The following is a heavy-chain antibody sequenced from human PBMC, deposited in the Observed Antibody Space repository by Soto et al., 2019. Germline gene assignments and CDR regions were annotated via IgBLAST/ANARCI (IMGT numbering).Heavy chain of an antibody. Sequence: QVQLVQSGAEVKKPGSSVKVSCKSSGGTFSSYTISWVRQAPGQGLEWMGRIIPILGVTNYAQKFQGRVTITADKSASTVYLDLSTLTFEDTAVYSCVRDGQVAVVTTTLAYYYDGMDAWGQGTTVTVSS. CDR3: VRDGQVAVVTTTLAYYYDGMDA. CDR1: GGTFSSYT. V-gene: IGHV1-69*08. CDR2: IIPILGVT. J-gene: IGHJ6*02. D-gene: IGHD2-15*01.